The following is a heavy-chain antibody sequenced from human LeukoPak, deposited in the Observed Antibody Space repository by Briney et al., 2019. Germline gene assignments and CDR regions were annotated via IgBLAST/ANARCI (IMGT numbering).Heavy chain of an antibody. D-gene: IGHD2-2*01. V-gene: IGHV3-11*01. CDR2: ISSSDSTI. CDR3: ASYCSSTSCLGGNWFDP. J-gene: IGHJ5*02. Sequence: GGSLRLSCAASGFTFSDYYMSWIRQAPGKGLEWVSYISSSDSTIYYADSVKGRFTISRDNAKNSLYLQMNSLRAEDTAVYYCASYCSSTSCLGGNWFDPWGQGTLVTVSS. CDR1: GFTFSDYY.